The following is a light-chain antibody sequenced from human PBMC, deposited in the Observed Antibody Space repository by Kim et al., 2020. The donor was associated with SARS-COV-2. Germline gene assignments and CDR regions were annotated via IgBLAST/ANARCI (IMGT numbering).Light chain of an antibody. CDR2: SKN. Sequence: EQTVRMTCKGNPVSAHYAPWYQQQPPQAPVLVIYSKNSPPSGIPGRFSGCSAGNTASLTITGAQAGDEADYYCTSRDNSSSNWVFGGGTQLTVL. J-gene: IGLJ3*02. V-gene: IGLV3-19*01. CDR3: TSRDNSSSNWV. CDR1: PVSAHY.